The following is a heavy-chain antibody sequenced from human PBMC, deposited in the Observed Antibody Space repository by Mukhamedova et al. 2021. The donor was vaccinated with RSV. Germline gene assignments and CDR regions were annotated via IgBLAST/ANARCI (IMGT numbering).Heavy chain of an antibody. Sequence: GKGLEWMGTIYPGDSDTRYSPSFQGRVTISADKSISTAYLQWSSLQASDTGMYYCVRQTYCSSTSCYIGGNWFDPWGQGTLVTVS. CDR3: VRQTYCSSTSCYIGGNWFDP. J-gene: IGHJ5*02. CDR2: IYPGDSDT. D-gene: IGHD2-2*02. V-gene: IGHV5-51*01.